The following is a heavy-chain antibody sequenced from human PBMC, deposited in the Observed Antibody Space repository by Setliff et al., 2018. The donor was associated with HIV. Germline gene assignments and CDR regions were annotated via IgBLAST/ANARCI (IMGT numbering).Heavy chain of an antibody. Sequence: SETLSLTCVVSGYSIGTGYHWAWIRQSPGKGLEWIANIHHTGNTYYSPSLKSRVTVSMDMSRNQFSVKLNSATAADTAVYYCARQAWHYDRDGYFIDYWGQGMLVTVSS. J-gene: IGHJ4*02. CDR3: ARQAWHYDRDGYFIDY. CDR1: GYSIGTGYH. CDR2: IHHTGNT. D-gene: IGHD3-22*01. V-gene: IGHV4-38-2*01.